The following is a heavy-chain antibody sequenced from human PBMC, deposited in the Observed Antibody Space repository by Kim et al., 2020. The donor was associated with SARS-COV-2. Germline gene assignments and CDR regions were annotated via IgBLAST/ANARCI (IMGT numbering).Heavy chain of an antibody. D-gene: IGHD6-19*01. V-gene: IGHV1-69*13. CDR1: GGTFSSYA. Sequence: SVKVSCKASGGTFSSYAISWVRQAPGQGLEWMGGIIPIFGTANYAQKFQGRVTITADESTCTAYMELSSLRSEDTAVYYCAIYSSGGIFYFDYWGQGTLVTVSS. J-gene: IGHJ4*02. CDR2: IIPIFGTA. CDR3: AIYSSGGIFYFDY.